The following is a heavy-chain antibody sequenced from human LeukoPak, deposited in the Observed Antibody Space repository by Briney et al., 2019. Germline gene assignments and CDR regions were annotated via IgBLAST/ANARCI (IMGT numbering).Heavy chain of an antibody. Sequence: ASVKVSCKASVGTFSSYAISWVRQAPGQGLEWMGGIIPIFGTANSAQKCQARVTITSDESTSPDYMEMGSLRSEDTAVYYYAREGHDGGSYFDYWGQGTLVTVSS. J-gene: IGHJ4*02. D-gene: IGHD3-16*01. CDR3: AREGHDGGSYFDY. CDR2: IIPIFGTA. V-gene: IGHV1-69*13. CDR1: VGTFSSYA.